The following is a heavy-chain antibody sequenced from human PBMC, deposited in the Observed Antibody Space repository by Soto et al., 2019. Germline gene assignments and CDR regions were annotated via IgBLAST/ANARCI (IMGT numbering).Heavy chain of an antibody. V-gene: IGHV1-18*01. Sequence: GASVKVSCKASGYTFTSYGIGWVRQAPGQGLEWMGYISAYNGHSTYAQNFQGRVTMTTDTSTNTAYMDLRSLRSGDTAVYYCARADAMTGTTQFYFDYWGQGTLVTVSS. J-gene: IGHJ4*02. CDR3: ARADAMTGTTQFYFDY. D-gene: IGHD1-1*01. CDR2: ISAYNGHS. CDR1: GYTFTSYG.